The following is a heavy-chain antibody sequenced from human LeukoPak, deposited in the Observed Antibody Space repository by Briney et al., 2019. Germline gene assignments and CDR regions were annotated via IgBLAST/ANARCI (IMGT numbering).Heavy chain of an antibody. CDR3: ARFGRELRSWFDP. CDR2: IYYSGST. Sequence: SETLSLTCTVSGGSLSSQYWSWIRQPPGKGLEWIGYIYYSGSTNYNPSLKSRVTISLDTSKNQFSLRVSSVTAADTAVYYCARFGRELRSWFDPWGQGTLVTVSS. J-gene: IGHJ5*02. D-gene: IGHD1-7*01. CDR1: GGSLSSQY. V-gene: IGHV4-59*11.